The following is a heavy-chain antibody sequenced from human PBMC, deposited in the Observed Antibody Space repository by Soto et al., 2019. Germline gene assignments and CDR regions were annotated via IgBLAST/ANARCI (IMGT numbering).Heavy chain of an antibody. V-gene: IGHV1-18*01. Sequence: QVQLVQSGAEVKKPGASVKVSCKASGYTFTSYGISWVRQAPGQGLEWMGWISAYNGNTNYAQKLQGRVTMTTDTATRKGYVAVSRLRGYVTAGDYCHRLTYQLGCHMHTPYYWFDPLGQGALVTVSS. D-gene: IGHD2-2*01. CDR2: ISAYNGNT. J-gene: IGHJ5*02. CDR3: HRLTYQLGCHMHTPYYWFDP. CDR1: GYTFTSYG.